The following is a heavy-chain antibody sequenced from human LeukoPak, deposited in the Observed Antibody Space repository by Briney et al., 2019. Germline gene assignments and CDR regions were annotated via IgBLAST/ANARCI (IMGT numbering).Heavy chain of an antibody. V-gene: IGHV3-33*01. CDR2: IWYDGSNK. CDR1: GFTFSSYG. D-gene: IGHD6-19*01. Sequence: GGSLRLSCAASGFTFSSYGMHWVRQAPGKGLEWVAVIWYDGSNKYYADSVKGRFTISRDNSKNTLYLQMNSLRAEDTAVYYCARGARFGAFIAVAGTDIGVLNYWGQGTLVTVSS. J-gene: IGHJ4*02. CDR3: ARGARFGAFIAVAGTDIGVLNY.